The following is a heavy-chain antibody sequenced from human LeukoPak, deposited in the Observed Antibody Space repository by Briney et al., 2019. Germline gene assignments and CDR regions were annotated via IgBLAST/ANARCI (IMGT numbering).Heavy chain of an antibody. CDR1: GGSFSGYY. CDR2: INHSGST. Sequence: SETLSLTCAVYGGSFSGYYWSWIRQPPGKGLEWIGEINHSGSTNYNPSLKSRVTISVDTSKNQFSLKLSSVTAADTAVYYCARGGILTGSLFDYWGQGTLVTVSS. J-gene: IGHJ4*02. D-gene: IGHD3-9*01. CDR3: ARGGILTGSLFDY. V-gene: IGHV4-34*01.